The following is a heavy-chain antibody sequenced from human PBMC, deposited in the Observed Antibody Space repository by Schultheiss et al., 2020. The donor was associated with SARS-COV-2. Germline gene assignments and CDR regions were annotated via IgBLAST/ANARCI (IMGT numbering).Heavy chain of an antibody. D-gene: IGHD2-8*02. J-gene: IGHJ5*02. V-gene: IGHV1-69*13. CDR1: GGTFSSYA. CDR2: IIPIFGAA. Sequence: SVKVSCKASGGTFSSYAINWVRQATGQGLEWMGGIIPIFGAAHYAQKFQGRVTITADESTSTAYMELSSLRSDDTAVYYCATAPVMGVYNWFDPWGQGTLVTVSS. CDR3: ATAPVMGVYNWFDP.